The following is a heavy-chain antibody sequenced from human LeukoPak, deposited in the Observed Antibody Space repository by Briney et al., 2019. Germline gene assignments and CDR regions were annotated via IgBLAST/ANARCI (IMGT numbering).Heavy chain of an antibody. CDR2: VHYSGST. V-gene: IGHV4-59*01. CDR3: ARATGTTRNAFDI. D-gene: IGHD1-7*01. CDR1: DGSINSYY. J-gene: IGHJ3*02. Sequence: PSETLSLTCTDSDGSINSYYWSWIRQSPGKGLEWIGYVHYSGSTNYNPSLTSRVTIPVDTSKKQVSLKLNSVTAVDTAVYYCARATGTTRNAFDIWGQGTMVTVSS.